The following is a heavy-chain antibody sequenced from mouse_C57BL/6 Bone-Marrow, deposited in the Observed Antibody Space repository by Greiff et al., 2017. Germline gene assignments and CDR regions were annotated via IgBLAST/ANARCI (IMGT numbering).Heavy chain of an antibody. J-gene: IGHJ2*01. D-gene: IGHD1-1*01. CDR2: IDPENGDT. CDR1: GFNIKDDY. CDR3: TPLNYYGSSYDY. Sequence: EVQLQQSGAELVRPGASVKLSCTASGFNIKDDYMHWVKQRPEQGLEWIGWIDPENGDTEYASKFQGKATITADTSSNTAYLQHSSLTYEDTAVYYCTPLNYYGSSYDYWGQGTTLTVSS. V-gene: IGHV14-4*01.